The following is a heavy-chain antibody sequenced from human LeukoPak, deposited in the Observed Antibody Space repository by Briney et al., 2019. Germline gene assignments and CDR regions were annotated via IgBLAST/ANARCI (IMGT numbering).Heavy chain of an antibody. CDR3: AKGTWFGDYPVPFDS. Sequence: PGGSLRLSCAASGFTFSSYAMGWLRQAPGKGLEWVSAISGSGDSTYYADSVKGRFTISRDNSKNTLFLQMNSLRAEDAAVYYCAKGTWFGDYPVPFDSWGQGTLVAVSS. D-gene: IGHD3-10*01. V-gene: IGHV3-23*01. J-gene: IGHJ4*02. CDR1: GFTFSSYA. CDR2: ISGSGDST.